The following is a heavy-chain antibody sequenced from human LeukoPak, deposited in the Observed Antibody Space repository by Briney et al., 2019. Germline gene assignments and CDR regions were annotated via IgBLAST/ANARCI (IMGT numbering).Heavy chain of an antibody. V-gene: IGHV1-2*02. Sequence: ASVKVSCKVSGYTFTGYYIHWVRQAPGRGLEWVGWINPNSGGTNFAQKFQGRFTMTRDTSTTTAYMELSSLRSDDTAVYYCARARMGSAYDYFDYWGQGTLVTVSS. CDR1: GYTFTGYY. CDR2: INPNSGGT. J-gene: IGHJ4*02. CDR3: ARARMGSAYDYFDY. D-gene: IGHD5-12*01.